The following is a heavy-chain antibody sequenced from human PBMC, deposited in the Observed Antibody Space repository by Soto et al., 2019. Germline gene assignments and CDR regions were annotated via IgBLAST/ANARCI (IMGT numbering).Heavy chain of an antibody. J-gene: IGHJ6*02. Sequence: SVKVTFKASRGTCSSYSISWLLQSAGKGLEGMGGIIPIFGTANYAQKFQGRVTITADESTSTAYMELSSLRSEDTAVYYCARAPRDIVLSFVVSASGMDVWGQGTTVTVSS. CDR1: RGTCSSYS. D-gene: IGHD2-8*01. V-gene: IGHV1-69*01. CDR2: IIPIFGTA. CDR3: ARAPRDIVLSFVVSASGMDV.